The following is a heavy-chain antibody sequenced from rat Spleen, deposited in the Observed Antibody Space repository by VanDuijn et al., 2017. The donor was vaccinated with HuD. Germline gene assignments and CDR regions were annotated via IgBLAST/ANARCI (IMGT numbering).Heavy chain of an antibody. CDR3: ARSVFDY. J-gene: IGHJ2*01. V-gene: IGHV5-58*01. Sequence: EVQLVETGGGLVQPGRSLKLSCVVSGFTFSSYWMYWIRQAPGKGLEWVSSISTDGSNTYYRDSVKGRFTISRDNAKSTLYLQMDSLRSEDTATYYCARSVFDYWGQGVMVTVSS. CDR2: ISTDGSNT. CDR1: GFTFSSYW.